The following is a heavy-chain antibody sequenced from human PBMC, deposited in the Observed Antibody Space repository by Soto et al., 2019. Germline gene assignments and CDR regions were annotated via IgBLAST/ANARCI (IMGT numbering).Heavy chain of an antibody. Sequence: PSETLSLTCTVSGGSISSGDYYWSWIRQPPGKGLEWIGYIYYSGSTYYNPSLKSRVTIPVDTSKNQFSLKLSSVTAADTAVYYCAANGGGSYSPDAFDIWGQGTMGTVSS. J-gene: IGHJ3*02. CDR2: IYYSGST. CDR1: GGSISSGDYY. CDR3: AANGGGSYSPDAFDI. V-gene: IGHV4-30-4*01. D-gene: IGHD1-26*01.